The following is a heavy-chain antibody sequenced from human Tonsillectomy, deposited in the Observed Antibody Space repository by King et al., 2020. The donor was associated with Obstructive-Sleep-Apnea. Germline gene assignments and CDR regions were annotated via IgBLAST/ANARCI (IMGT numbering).Heavy chain of an antibody. CDR2: IYPGDSDT. CDR1: GYSFTSYW. CDR3: ARHYAIDWLFSDAFDI. V-gene: IGHV5-51*01. D-gene: IGHD3-9*01. Sequence: QLVQSGAEVKKPGESLKISCKGSGYSFTSYWIGWVRQMPGKGLEWMGIIYPGDSDTRYSPSFQGQVTISADKSISTAYLQWSSLKASDTAMYYCARHYAIDWLFSDAFDIWGQGTMVTVSS. J-gene: IGHJ3*02.